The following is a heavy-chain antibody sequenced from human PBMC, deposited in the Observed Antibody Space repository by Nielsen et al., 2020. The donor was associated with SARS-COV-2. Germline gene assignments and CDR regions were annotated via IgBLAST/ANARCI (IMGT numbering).Heavy chain of an antibody. CDR2: ISGYNGDT. V-gene: IGHV1-18*04. Sequence: ASVKVSCKASGYTFTNYGISWVRQAPGQGLEWMGWISGYNGDTNYAQKFQGRVTMTTDTSTSTAYMELRSLTSDDTAVYYCAGVWNYDFNYYYMDVWGKGTTVTVSS. D-gene: IGHD1-7*01. J-gene: IGHJ6*03. CDR1: GYTFTNYG. CDR3: AGVWNYDFNYYYMDV.